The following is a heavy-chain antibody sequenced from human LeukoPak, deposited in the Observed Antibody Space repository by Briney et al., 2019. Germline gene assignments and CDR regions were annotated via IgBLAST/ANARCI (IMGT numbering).Heavy chain of an antibody. CDR1: GYTFTGYY. J-gene: IGHJ5*02. CDR2: INPNSGGT. Sequence: ASVKVSCKASGYTFTGYYMHWVRQAPGQGLEWMGWINPNSGGTNYAQKFQGWVTMTRDTSISTAYMELSRLRSDDTAFYYCAKDRGMGSTGWFDPWGQGTLVTVSS. V-gene: IGHV1-2*04. D-gene: IGHD1-26*01. CDR3: AKDRGMGSTGWFDP.